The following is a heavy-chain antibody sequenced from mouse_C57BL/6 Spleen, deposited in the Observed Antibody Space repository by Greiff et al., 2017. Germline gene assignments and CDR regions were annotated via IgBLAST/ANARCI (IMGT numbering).Heavy chain of an antibody. V-gene: IGHV3-6*01. D-gene: IGHD2-2*01. CDR3: ARDMVIAY. J-gene: IGHJ3*01. Sequence: VQLKQSGPGLVKPSQSLSLTCSVTGYSITSGYYWNWIRQFPGNKLEWMGYISYDGSNNYNPSLKNRISITRDTSKNQFFLKLNSVTTEDTATYYCARDMVIAYWGQGTLVTVSA. CDR2: ISYDGSN. CDR1: GYSITSGYY.